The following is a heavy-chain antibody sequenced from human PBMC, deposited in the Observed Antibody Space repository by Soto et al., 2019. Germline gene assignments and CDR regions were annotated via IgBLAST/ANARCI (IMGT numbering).Heavy chain of an antibody. V-gene: IGHV4-34*01. CDR3: ARDTLRLPGIAVAGTSAFDY. D-gene: IGHD6-19*01. CDR2: INHSGST. Sequence: SETLSLTCAVYGGSFSGYYWSWIRQPPGKGLEWIGEINHSGSTNYNPSLKSRVTISVDTSKNQFSLKLSSVTAADTAVYYCARDTLRLPGIAVAGTSAFDYWGQGTLVTVSS. J-gene: IGHJ4*02. CDR1: GGSFSGYY.